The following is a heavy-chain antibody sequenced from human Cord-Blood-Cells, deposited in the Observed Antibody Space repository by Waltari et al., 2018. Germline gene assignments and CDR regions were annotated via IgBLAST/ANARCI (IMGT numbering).Heavy chain of an antibody. V-gene: IGHV1-69*01. CDR3: ASTYCSGGSCYSLSAGMDV. Sequence: QVQLVQSGAEVKKTGSSVKVSCKASGGTFSSYAISWVRPAPGQGLEWMGGIIPIFGTANDAQKFQGRVTITADESTSTAYMELSSLRSEDTAVYYCASTYCSGGSCYSLSAGMDVWGQGTTVTVSS. J-gene: IGHJ6*02. CDR2: IIPIFGTA. CDR1: GGTFSSYA. D-gene: IGHD2-15*01.